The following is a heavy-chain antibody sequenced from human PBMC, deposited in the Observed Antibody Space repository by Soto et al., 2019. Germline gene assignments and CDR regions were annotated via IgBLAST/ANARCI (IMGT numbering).Heavy chain of an antibody. CDR3: ARAKIVVVPAASSPGLNWFDP. J-gene: IGHJ5*02. Sequence: QVQLVQSGAEVKKPGASVKVSCKASGYTFTSYAMHWARQAPGQRLEWMGWINAGNGNTKYSQKFQGRVTITRDTSASTAYMELSSLRSEDTAVYYCARAKIVVVPAASSPGLNWFDPWGQGTLVTVSS. V-gene: IGHV1-3*01. CDR1: GYTFTSYA. CDR2: INAGNGNT. D-gene: IGHD2-2*01.